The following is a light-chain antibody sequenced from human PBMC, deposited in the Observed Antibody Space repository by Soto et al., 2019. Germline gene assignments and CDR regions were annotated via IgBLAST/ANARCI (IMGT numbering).Light chain of an antibody. CDR1: NSNVGIYT. CDR3: AAWDDNLNSYV. J-gene: IGLJ1*01. CDR2: STD. V-gene: IGLV1-44*01. Sequence: QPVLTQPPSASGAPGQRVTISCSGINSNVGIYTANWYQHLPGMAPKLLTHSTDQRPSGVPDRFSGSKSGTSASLAISGLQSDDEADYYCAAWDDNLNSYVFGTGTKVTVL.